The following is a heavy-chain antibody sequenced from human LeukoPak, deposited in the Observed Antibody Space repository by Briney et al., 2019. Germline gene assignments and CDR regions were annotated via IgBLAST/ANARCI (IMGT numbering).Heavy chain of an antibody. D-gene: IGHD3-16*01. J-gene: IGHJ4*02. V-gene: IGHV4-39*01. CDR1: GGSTSSSSYY. Sequence: SETLSLTCTVSGGSTSSSSYYWGWIRQPPGKGLEWIGSIYYSGSTYYNPSLKSRVTISVDTSKNQFSLKLSSVTVADTAVYFCARLGDVEVNGGTLDYWGRGTLVTVSS. CDR3: ARLGDVEVNGGTLDY. CDR2: IYYSGST.